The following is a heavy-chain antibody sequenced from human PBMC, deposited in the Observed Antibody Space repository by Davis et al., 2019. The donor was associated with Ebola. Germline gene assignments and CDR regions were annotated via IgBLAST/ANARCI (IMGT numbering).Heavy chain of an antibody. CDR1: GYTFTSYY. CDR3: ARDLTGASEYYYYYGMDV. CDR2: INPSGGST. D-gene: IGHD7-27*01. Sequence: ASVKVSCKASGYTFTSYYMHWVRQAPGQGLEWMGIINPSGGSTSYAQKFQGRVTMTRNTSISTAYMELSSLRSEDTAVYYCARDLTGASEYYYYYGMDVWGQGTTVTASS. J-gene: IGHJ6*02. V-gene: IGHV1-46*01.